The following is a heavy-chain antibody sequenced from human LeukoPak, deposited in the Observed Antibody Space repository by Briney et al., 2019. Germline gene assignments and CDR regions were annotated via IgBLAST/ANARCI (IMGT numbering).Heavy chain of an antibody. V-gene: IGHV3-15*01. J-gene: IGHJ4*02. Sequence: PGGSPRLSCAASGFTFTNAWMSWVRQAPGKVLEWIGRSKSQTDGGTTDYAAPVKGRFTISRDDSKNTVYLQMNSLKTEDTAVYYCSTLSYVGGYWGQGTLVTVSS. CDR1: GFTFTNAW. CDR2: SKSQTDGGTT. CDR3: STLSYVGGY. D-gene: IGHD3-10*02.